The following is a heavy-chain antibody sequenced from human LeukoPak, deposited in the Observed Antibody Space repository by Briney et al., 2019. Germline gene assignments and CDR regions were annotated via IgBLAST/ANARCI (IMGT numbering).Heavy chain of an antibody. CDR1: GFTFYDYA. CDR2: ISWNSGSI. V-gene: IGHV3-9*01. CDR3: AKDIGAGIAAAGPSIYYYYYGMDV. J-gene: IGHJ6*02. D-gene: IGHD6-13*01. Sequence: SGGSLRLSCAASGFTFYDYAMHWVRQAPGKGLEWVSGISWNSGSIVYADSVKGRFTISRDNAKNSLYLQMNSLRAEDTALYYCAKDIGAGIAAAGPSIYYYYYGMDVWGQGTTVTVSS.